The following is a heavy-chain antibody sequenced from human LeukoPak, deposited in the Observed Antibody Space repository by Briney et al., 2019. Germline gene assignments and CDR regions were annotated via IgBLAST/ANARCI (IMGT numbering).Heavy chain of an antibody. CDR1: GFTVSSNY. Sequence: PGGSLRLSCAASGFTVSSNYMSWVRQAPGKGLEWVSLIHSAGTTYYADSVKGRFTISRDNSKNTLYHLMHSLRPEDTAVYYCARDRGGDAFDIWGQGTMVTVSS. CDR2: IHSAGTT. V-gene: IGHV3-53*01. J-gene: IGHJ3*02. CDR3: ARDRGGDAFDI. D-gene: IGHD3-16*01.